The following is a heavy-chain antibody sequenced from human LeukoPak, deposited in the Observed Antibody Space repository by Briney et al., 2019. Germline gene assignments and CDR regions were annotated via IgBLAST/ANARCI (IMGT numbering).Heavy chain of an antibody. Sequence: GGSLRLSCAASGFTVSSNYMSWVRQAPGKGLEWVSVIYSGGSTYYADSVKGRFTISRDNSKNSLYLQMNSLRTEDTALYYCAKDNLLVTGTLENWGQGTLVTVSS. CDR2: IYSGGST. CDR1: GFTVSSNY. D-gene: IGHD1-20*01. V-gene: IGHV3-53*05. J-gene: IGHJ4*02. CDR3: AKDNLLVTGTLEN.